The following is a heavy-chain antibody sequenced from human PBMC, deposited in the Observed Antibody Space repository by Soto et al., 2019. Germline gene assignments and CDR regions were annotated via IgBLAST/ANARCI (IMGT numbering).Heavy chain of an antibody. V-gene: IGHV3-23*01. CDR2: ISGGGDTT. CDR1: GFTFNNYA. CDR3: AKGRGGSGSLTPRVDF. D-gene: IGHD3-10*01. J-gene: IGHJ4*02. Sequence: VQLLASGGGLVQPGGSLRLSCAASGFTFNNYAMTWVHQAPGKGLEWVSAISGGGDTTSYADSVKGRFTVSRDGSKNTLYLQMSSLRAEDTALYYCAKGRGGSGSLTPRVDFWGQGTLVTVSS.